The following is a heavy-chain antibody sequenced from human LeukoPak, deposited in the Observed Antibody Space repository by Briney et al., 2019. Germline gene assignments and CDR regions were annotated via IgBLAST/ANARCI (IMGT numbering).Heavy chain of an antibody. Sequence: PSETLSLTCTVSGGSISSYYWGWIRQPPGKGLEWIGSIYYSGSTYYNPSLKGRVTISVDTSKSQFSLKLSSVTAADTAVYYCARGPFSGSFNWRAHYYFDYWGQGTLVTVSS. D-gene: IGHD1-26*01. J-gene: IGHJ4*02. CDR2: IYYSGST. CDR1: GGSISSYY. CDR3: ARGPFSGSFNWRAHYYFDY. V-gene: IGHV4-39*07.